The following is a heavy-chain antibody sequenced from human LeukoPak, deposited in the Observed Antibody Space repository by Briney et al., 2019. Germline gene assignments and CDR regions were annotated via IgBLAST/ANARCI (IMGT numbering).Heavy chain of an antibody. CDR2: IYTSGST. V-gene: IGHV4-4*07. CDR1: GASISSYY. CDR3: ARGGGGVTAMNY. Sequence: SGTLSLTCTVSGASISSYYWSWLRQPAGKGLEWIGRIYTSGSTNYNPSLKSRVTMSVDTSKNQFSLKLSSVTAADTAVYYCARGGGGVTAMNYWGQGTLVTVSS. D-gene: IGHD2-21*02. J-gene: IGHJ4*02.